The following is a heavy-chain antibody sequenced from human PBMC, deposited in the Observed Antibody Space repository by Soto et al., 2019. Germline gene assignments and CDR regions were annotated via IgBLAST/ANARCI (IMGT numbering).Heavy chain of an antibody. CDR2: IQSGGTT. CDR3: ARDDVLCDGGRCYGIPLDV. CDR1: GFTVISKY. V-gene: IGHV3-66*01. D-gene: IGHD2-15*01. Sequence: PGGSLRLSCAASGFTVISKYMTWVRQAPGKGLEWVSLIQSGGTTYYADSVKGRFTISRDTSENTLHLQMDSLRVEDTAVYYCARDDVLCDGGRCYGIPLDVCGKGTTVTFSS. J-gene: IGHJ6*04.